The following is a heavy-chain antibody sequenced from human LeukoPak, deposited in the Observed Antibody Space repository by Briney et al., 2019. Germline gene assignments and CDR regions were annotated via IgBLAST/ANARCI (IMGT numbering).Heavy chain of an antibody. D-gene: IGHD1-7*01. V-gene: IGHV1-69*13. CDR1: GGTFSSYA. CDR3: ARERSTTQYYFDY. CDR2: IIPIFGTA. J-gene: IGHJ4*02. Sequence: SVTVSCKASGGTFSSYAISWVRQAPGQGLEWMGGIIPIFGTANYAQKFQGRVTITADESTSTAYMELSSLRSEDTAVYYCARERSTTQYYFDYWGQGTLVTVSS.